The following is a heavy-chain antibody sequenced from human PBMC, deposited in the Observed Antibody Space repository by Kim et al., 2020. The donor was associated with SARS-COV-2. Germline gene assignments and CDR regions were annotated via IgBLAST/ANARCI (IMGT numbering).Heavy chain of an antibody. Sequence: GGSLRLSCAASGFTFSTFAMHWVRQAPGKGLEWVALISYDGSNKYYADSVKGRFTTSRDNSTNTLSLQMNSLRAEDTAVSYCARGLRFDRKFDYWGQG. J-gene: IGHJ4*02. CDR1: GFTFSTFA. V-gene: IGHV3-30-3*01. CDR2: ISYDGSNK. D-gene: IGHD3-3*01. CDR3: ARGLRFDRKFDY.